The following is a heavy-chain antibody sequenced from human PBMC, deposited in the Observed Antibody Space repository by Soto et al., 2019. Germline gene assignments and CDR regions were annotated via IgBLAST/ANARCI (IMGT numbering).Heavy chain of an antibody. D-gene: IGHD1-20*01. CDR2: IKEDGSEK. CDR3: AGRPPGARYFGVFDY. CDR1: GFTFSSYW. Sequence: GESLRLSCAASGFTFSSYWMTWVRQAPGKGLEWVANIKEDGSEKYYLDSVKGRFTISRDNAKNSLYLQMNSLGVDDTAVYYCAGRPPGARYFGVFDYWGPGTPVTVSS. J-gene: IGHJ4*02. V-gene: IGHV3-7*01.